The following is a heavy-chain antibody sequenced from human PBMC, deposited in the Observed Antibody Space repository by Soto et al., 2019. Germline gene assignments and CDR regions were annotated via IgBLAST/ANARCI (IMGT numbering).Heavy chain of an antibody. CDR1: GYTFTSYY. Sequence: QVQLVQSGAEVKKPGASVKVSCKASGYTFTSYYMHWVRQAPGQGLEWMGIINPSGGSTTYAQKFPGSVTMTRDTSTRTVYMELSSRRSEDTGVYYCTSVYCSGGGCYSIDCWGQGTLGTVSS. CDR3: TSVYCSGGGCYSIDC. V-gene: IGHV1-46*03. D-gene: IGHD2-15*01. J-gene: IGHJ4*02. CDR2: INPSGGST.